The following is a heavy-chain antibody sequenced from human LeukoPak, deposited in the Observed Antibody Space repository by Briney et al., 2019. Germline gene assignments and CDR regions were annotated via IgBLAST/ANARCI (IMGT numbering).Heavy chain of an antibody. J-gene: IGHJ4*02. CDR3: ARRGIAVAGLYYFDY. V-gene: IGHV4-59*08. CDR2: IYYSGST. D-gene: IGHD6-19*01. CDR1: GGSISSYY. Sequence: PSETLSLTCTVSGGSISSYYWSWIRQPPGKGLEWIGYIYYSGSTNYNPSLKSRVTISVDTSKNQFSLKLSSVTAADTAVNYCARRGIAVAGLYYFDYWGQGTLVTVSS.